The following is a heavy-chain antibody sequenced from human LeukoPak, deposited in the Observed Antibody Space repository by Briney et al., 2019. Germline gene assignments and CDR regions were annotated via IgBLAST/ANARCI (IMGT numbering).Heavy chain of an antibody. Sequence: GGSLRLSCAASGFTFDDYAIHWVRQAPGKGLEWVSGISWNSVNIGYEDSVKGRFTISRDNAKNSLYLQMHSLRPEDTALYYCVKDRGLRNQWLQLTYDSWGQGTLVTVSS. V-gene: IGHV3-9*01. J-gene: IGHJ4*02. D-gene: IGHD5-24*01. CDR2: ISWNSVNI. CDR1: GFTFDDYA. CDR3: VKDRGLRNQWLQLTYDS.